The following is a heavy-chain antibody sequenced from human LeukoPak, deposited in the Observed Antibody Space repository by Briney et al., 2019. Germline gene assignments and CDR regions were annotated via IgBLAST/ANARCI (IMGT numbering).Heavy chain of an antibody. CDR1: GYTFTSYG. J-gene: IGHJ6*02. Sequence: VASVKVSCKASGYTFTSYGISWVRQAPGQGLEWMGWISAYNGNTNYAQKLQGRVTMTTDTSTSTAYMELRSLRSDDTAVYYCARESSVLRFLEWSPTGYYCYGMDVWGQGTTVTVSS. CDR3: ARESSVLRFLEWSPTGYYCYGMDV. V-gene: IGHV1-18*01. CDR2: ISAYNGNT. D-gene: IGHD3-3*01.